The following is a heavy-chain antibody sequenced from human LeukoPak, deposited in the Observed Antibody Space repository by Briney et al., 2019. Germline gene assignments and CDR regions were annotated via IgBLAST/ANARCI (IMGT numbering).Heavy chain of an antibody. CDR2: ITDSGGST. CDR3: AKDPGYTSIRAFDI. D-gene: IGHD5-24*01. J-gene: IGHJ3*02. Sequence: PGGSLRLSCAASGFSLSRYWMSWVRQAPGKGLEWVSAITDSGGSTYYADSVKGRFTISRDNSKNTLYLQMNSLTAEDTALYYCAKDPGYTSIRAFDIWGQGTMVTVTS. V-gene: IGHV3-23*01. CDR1: GFSLSRYW.